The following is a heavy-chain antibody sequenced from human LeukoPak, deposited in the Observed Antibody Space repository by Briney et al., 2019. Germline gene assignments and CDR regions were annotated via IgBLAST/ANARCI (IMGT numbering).Heavy chain of an antibody. CDR1: GFTFTTYA. D-gene: IGHD1-26*01. Sequence: GSLRLSCAASGFTFTTYAMSWVRQAPGKGLEWVSTISATGGSTYYADSVKGRFTIFRDNSKNTLYLQMNSLRAEDTAVYYCAKDLTTGTTIWSFDYWGQGTLVPVSS. V-gene: IGHV3-23*01. CDR3: AKDLTTGTTIWSFDY. CDR2: ISATGGST. J-gene: IGHJ4*02.